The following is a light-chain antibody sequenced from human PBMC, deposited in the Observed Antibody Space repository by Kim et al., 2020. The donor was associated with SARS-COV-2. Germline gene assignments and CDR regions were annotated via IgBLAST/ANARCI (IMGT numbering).Light chain of an antibody. CDR1: QGISSH. Sequence: GSLGDRFTSTCRASQGISSHLAWFQQRPGKVPERLYYAASSLQSGVPSRFSGSGSGTEFTLTISSLQPEDSATYYCLQHRSYPWTFGQGTKVDIK. J-gene: IGKJ1*01. CDR2: AAS. CDR3: LQHRSYPWT. V-gene: IGKV1-17*03.